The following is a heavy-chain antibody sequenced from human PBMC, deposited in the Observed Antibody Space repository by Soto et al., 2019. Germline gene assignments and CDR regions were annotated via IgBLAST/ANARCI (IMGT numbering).Heavy chain of an antibody. J-gene: IGHJ3*02. CDR1: GYSFTTYW. D-gene: IGHD6-13*01. CDR2: IYPGDSDT. V-gene: IGHV5-51*01. Sequence: GESLKISCKGSGYSFTTYWIGWMRQMPGKGLEWMGIIYPGDSDTRYSPSFQGQVTISADKSITTAYLQWSSLKASDTAIYYCARRVSWHLDIWGQRTKVTVSS. CDR3: ARRVSWHLDI.